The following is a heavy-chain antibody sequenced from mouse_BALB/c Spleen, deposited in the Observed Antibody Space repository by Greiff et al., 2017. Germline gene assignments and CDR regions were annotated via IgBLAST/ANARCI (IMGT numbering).Heavy chain of an antibody. J-gene: IGHJ2*01. CDR2: ISYSGST. D-gene: IGHD2-10*01. CDR3: ATYYGKRNYFDY. Sequence: DVKLQESGPGLVKPSQSLSLTCTVTGYSITSDYAWNWIRQFPGNKLEWMGYISYSGSTSYNPSLKSRISITRDTSKNQFFLQLNSVTTEDTATYYCATYYGKRNYFDYWGQGTTLTVSS. V-gene: IGHV3-2*02. CDR1: GYSITSDYA.